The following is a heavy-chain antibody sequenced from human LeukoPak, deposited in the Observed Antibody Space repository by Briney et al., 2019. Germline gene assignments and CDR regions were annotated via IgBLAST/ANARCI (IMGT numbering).Heavy chain of an antibody. Sequence: ASVKVSCKASGYTFTGYYMHWVRQAPGQGLEWMGWINPNSGGTNYAQKFQGRVTMTRDTSISTAYMELSRLRSDDTAVYYCAREIKDARGYSYGYRYWGQGTLVTVSS. D-gene: IGHD5-18*01. CDR2: INPNSGGT. V-gene: IGHV1-2*02. CDR1: GYTFTGYY. CDR3: AREIKDARGYSYGYRY. J-gene: IGHJ4*02.